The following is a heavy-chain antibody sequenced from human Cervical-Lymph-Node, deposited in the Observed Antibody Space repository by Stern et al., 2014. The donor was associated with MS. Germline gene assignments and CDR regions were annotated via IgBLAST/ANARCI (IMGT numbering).Heavy chain of an antibody. Sequence: QESGPRLVKPSQTLSLTFTLSGGPISYYYWCWIPQPPGQGLEWIGYIYYSGSTNYNPSLKSRVTISVDTSKNQFSLKLSSVTAADTAVYYCARDKGMFFLWGQGTLVTVSS. V-gene: IGHV4-59*01. CDR3: ARDKGMFFL. J-gene: IGHJ4*01. CDR1: GGPISYYY. CDR2: IYYSGST. D-gene: IGHD2/OR15-2a*01.